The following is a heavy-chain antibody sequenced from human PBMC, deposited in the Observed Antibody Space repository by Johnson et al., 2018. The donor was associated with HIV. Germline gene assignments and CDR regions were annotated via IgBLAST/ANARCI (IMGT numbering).Heavy chain of an antibody. J-gene: IGHJ3*01. CDR1: GFTFDDYA. CDR2: ISWNSGSI. D-gene: IGHD3-16*02. V-gene: IGHV3-9*01. Sequence: QLVESGGGLVQPGRSLRLSCAASGFTFDDYAMHWVRQAPGKGLEWVSGISWNSGSIGYADSVKGRFTISRDNAKNSLYLQMNSLRAEDKALYYCAKDTRRKLVMITFGGVIAYHWGQGTMVTVSS. CDR3: AKDTRRKLVMITFGGVIAYH.